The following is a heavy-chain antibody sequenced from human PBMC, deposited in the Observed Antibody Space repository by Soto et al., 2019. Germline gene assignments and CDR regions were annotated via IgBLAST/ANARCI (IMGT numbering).Heavy chain of an antibody. V-gene: IGHV3-53*01. CDR1: GFTVSSNY. CDR2: IYSGGST. D-gene: IGHD3-10*01. CDR3: ARSRSGELFHX. Sequence: GGSLRLSFAASGFTVSSNYMSWVRQAPGKGMEWVSVIYSGGSTYYADSVKGRFTISRDNSKNTLYLQMNSLRAEDTAVYYCARSRSGELFHXWGQGTMVTVSX. J-gene: IGHJ5*02.